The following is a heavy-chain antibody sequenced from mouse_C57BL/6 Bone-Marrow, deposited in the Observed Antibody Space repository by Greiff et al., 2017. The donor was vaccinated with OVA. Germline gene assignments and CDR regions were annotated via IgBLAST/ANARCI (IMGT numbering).Heavy chain of an antibody. D-gene: IGHD2-3*01. V-gene: IGHV1-22*01. CDR1: GYTFTDYN. CDR3: ARGWGWLLTFAY. Sequence: DVQLQESGPELVKPGASVKMSCKASGYTFTDYNMHWVKQSHGKSLEWIGYINPNNGGTSYNQKFKGKATLTVNKSSSTAYMELRSLTSEDSAVYYCARGWGWLLTFAYWGQGTLVTVSA. J-gene: IGHJ3*01. CDR2: INPNNGGT.